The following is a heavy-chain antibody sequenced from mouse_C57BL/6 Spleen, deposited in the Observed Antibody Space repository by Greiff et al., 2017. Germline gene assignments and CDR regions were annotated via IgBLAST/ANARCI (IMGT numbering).Heavy chain of an antibody. CDR2: IHPSDSDT. Sequence: QVQLKQPGAELVKPGASVKVSCKASGYTFTSYWMHWVKQRPGQGLEWIGRIHPSDSDTNYNQKFKGKATLTVDKSSSTAYMQLSSLTSEDSAVYYCAINGGPDGSSPAYWGQGTLVTVSA. D-gene: IGHD1-1*01. V-gene: IGHV1-74*01. CDR3: AINGGPDGSSPAY. CDR1: GYTFTSYW. J-gene: IGHJ3*01.